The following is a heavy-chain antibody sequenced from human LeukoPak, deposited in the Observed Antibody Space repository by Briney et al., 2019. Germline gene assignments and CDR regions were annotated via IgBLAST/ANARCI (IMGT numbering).Heavy chain of an antibody. CDR3: ARDGSGVWFDY. CDR2: INAYNGDT. D-gene: IGHD3-10*01. V-gene: IGHV1-18*01. CDR1: NYSFTSYG. Sequence: ASVKVSCKASNYSFTSYGISWVRQAPGQGLEWMAWINAYNGDTNYAQKLQGRVTLTTETFTSTAYMELRSLRSDDTAVYYCARDGSGVWFDYWGQGTLVTVSS. J-gene: IGHJ4*02.